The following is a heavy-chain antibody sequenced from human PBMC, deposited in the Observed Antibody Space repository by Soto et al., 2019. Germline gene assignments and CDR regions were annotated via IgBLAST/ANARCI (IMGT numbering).Heavy chain of an antibody. Sequence: GGSLRLSCAASGFTFSSYEMNWVRQAPGKGLEWVSYISSSGSTIYYADSVKGRFTISRDNAKNSLYLQMNSLRAEDTAVYYCARDSFLYGDYYPHDYWAREPWSPFL. J-gene: IGHJ4*02. D-gene: IGHD4-17*01. CDR1: GFTFSSYE. CDR2: ISSSGSTI. CDR3: ARDSFLYGDYYPHDY. V-gene: IGHV3-48*03.